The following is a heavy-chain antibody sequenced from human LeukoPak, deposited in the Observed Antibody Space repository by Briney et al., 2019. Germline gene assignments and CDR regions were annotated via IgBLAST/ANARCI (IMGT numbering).Heavy chain of an antibody. V-gene: IGHV3-23*01. D-gene: IGHD3-22*01. Sequence: GGSLRLSCAASGFAFNTYALSWVRQAPGKGPEWVSGISDTGTRTYYADSVRGRFATSRDNSKSTLFLQMNSLRAEDTAVYYCARTYYYDSSGYYYKRPSYYMDVWGKGTTVTVSS. CDR2: ISDTGTRT. CDR3: ARTYYYDSSGYYYKRPSYYMDV. J-gene: IGHJ6*03. CDR1: GFAFNTYA.